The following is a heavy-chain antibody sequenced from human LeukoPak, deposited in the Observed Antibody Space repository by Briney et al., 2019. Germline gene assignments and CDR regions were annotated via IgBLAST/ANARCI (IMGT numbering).Heavy chain of an antibody. CDR2: IYYSGST. CDR1: GGSISSYY. Sequence: SETLSLTCTVSGGSISSYYWSRIRQPPGKGLEWIGYIYYSGSTNYNPSLKSRVTISVDTSKNQFSLKLSSVTAADTAVYYCARADSSSWYEVDYWGQGTLVTVSS. D-gene: IGHD6-13*01. CDR3: ARADSSSWYEVDY. J-gene: IGHJ4*02. V-gene: IGHV4-59*01.